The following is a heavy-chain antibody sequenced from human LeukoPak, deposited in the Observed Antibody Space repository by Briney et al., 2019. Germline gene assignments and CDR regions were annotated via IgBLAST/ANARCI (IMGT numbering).Heavy chain of an antibody. J-gene: IGHJ5*02. Sequence: SETLSLTCTVSGGSISSYYWSWIRQPPGKGLEWIGYIYYSGSTNYNPSLKSRVTISVDTSKNQFSLKLSSVTAADTAVYYCASRVDCSGGSCFNWFDPWGQGTLVTVSS. V-gene: IGHV4-59*08. D-gene: IGHD2-15*01. CDR3: ASRVDCSGGSCFNWFDP. CDR2: IYYSGST. CDR1: GGSISSYY.